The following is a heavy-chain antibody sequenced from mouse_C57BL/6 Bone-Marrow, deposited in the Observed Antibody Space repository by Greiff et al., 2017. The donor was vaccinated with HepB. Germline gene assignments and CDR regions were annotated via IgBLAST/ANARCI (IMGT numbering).Heavy chain of an antibody. CDR3: ASIHGAMDY. J-gene: IGHJ4*01. V-gene: IGHV1-82*01. CDR1: GYAFSSSW. CDR2: IYPGDGDT. Sequence: QVQLQQSGPELVKPGASVKISCKASGYAFSSSWMNWVKQRPGQGLEWIGRIYPGDGDTNYNGKFKGKATLTADKSSSTAYMQLSSLTSEDSAVYFCASIHGAMDYWGQGTSVTVSS.